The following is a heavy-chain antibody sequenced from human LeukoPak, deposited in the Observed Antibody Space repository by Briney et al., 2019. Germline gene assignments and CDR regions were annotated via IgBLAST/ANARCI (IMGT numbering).Heavy chain of an antibody. CDR1: GFTVSSNY. CDR3: ARVTLGFDSRTYYPTAFDY. D-gene: IGHD3-22*01. CDR2: IYTGGSS. V-gene: IGHV3-53*01. J-gene: IGHJ4*02. Sequence: GGSLRLSCAASGFTVSSNYMSWVRQAPGKGLEWVSLIYTGGSSYYADSVKGRFTISRDTSINTLYLQMNSLRVEDTAVYYCARVTLGFDSRTYYPTAFDYWGQGTQVTVSS.